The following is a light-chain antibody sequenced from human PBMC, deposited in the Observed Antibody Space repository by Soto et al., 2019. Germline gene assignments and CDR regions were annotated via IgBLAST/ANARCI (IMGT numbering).Light chain of an antibody. CDR2: SAS. Sequence: DIQLTQSPSFLSASVGDRVTITCRASQGISSYLAWYQQKQGKAPQLLLYSASTLQSGVPSRISGSGSGTEITISMSSQQPEEFETYYCQELNTDSLFGPGTKVDIK. CDR3: QELNTDSL. CDR1: QGISSY. V-gene: IGKV1-9*01. J-gene: IGKJ3*01.